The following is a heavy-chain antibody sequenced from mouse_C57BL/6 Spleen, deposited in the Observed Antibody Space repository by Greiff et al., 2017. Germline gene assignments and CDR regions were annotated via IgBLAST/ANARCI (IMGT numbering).Heavy chain of an antibody. CDR1: GYTFTSYW. Sequence: QVQLQQPGTELVKPGASVKLSCKASGYTFTSYWMHWVKQRPGQGLEWIGNINPSNGGTNYNEKFKSKATLTVDKSSSTANMQISSLTSEDSAVYYCARGGSSGPAWFAYWGQGTLVTVSA. J-gene: IGHJ3*01. CDR2: INPSNGGT. D-gene: IGHD3-2*02. V-gene: IGHV1-53*01. CDR3: ARGGSSGPAWFAY.